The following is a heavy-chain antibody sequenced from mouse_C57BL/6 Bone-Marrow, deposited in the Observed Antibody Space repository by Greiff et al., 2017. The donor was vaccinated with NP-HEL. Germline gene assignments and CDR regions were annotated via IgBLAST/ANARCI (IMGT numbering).Heavy chain of an antibody. CDR3: TTCTLAY. CDR1: GFNIKDDY. J-gene: IGHJ3*01. Sequence: EVQLVESGAELVRPGASVKLSCTASGFNIKDDYMHWVKQRPEQGLEWIGWIDPENGDTESASKFQGKATITAYTSSNTAYLQLSSLTSEDTAVYYCTTCTLAYWGQGTLVTVSA. D-gene: IGHD6-1*01. CDR2: IDPENGDT. V-gene: IGHV14-4*01.